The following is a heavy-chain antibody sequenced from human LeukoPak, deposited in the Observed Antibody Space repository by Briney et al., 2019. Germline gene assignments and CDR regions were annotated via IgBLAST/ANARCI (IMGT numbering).Heavy chain of an antibody. D-gene: IGHD2-21*02. J-gene: IGHJ4*02. CDR1: GGSLSGPD. Sequence: SETLSLTCAVYGGSLSGPDWNWIRQPPGKGLEWIGNIDHIGTSNYNPSLKSRVTMLVDTSKNQFSLKLSSVTAADTAVYYCARHQHCGGDCPFNYWGQGTLVTVSS. CDR3: ARHQHCGGDCPFNY. CDR2: IDHIGTS. V-gene: IGHV4-34*01.